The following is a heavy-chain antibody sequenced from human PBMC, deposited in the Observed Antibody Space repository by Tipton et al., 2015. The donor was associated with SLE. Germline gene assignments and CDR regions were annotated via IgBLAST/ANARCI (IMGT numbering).Heavy chain of an antibody. D-gene: IGHD6-6*01. Sequence: TLSLTCTVSGGSISSGGYYWSWIRQHPGKGLEWIGYIYYSGSTYYNPSLKSRVTISVDTSKNQFSLKLSSVTAADTAVYYCAREGRREQLALGYWGQGTLVTVSS. J-gene: IGHJ4*02. CDR3: AREGRREQLALGY. CDR2: IYYSGST. V-gene: IGHV4-31*03. CDR1: GGSISSGGYY.